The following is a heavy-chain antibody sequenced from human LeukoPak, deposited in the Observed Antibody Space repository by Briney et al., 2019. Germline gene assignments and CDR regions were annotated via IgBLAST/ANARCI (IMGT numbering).Heavy chain of an antibody. CDR3: AKAKRVAPFDY. CDR1: GFTFSSYA. V-gene: IGHV3-23*01. D-gene: IGHD3-3*01. Sequence: GGSLRLSCAASGFTFSSYAMSWVRQAPGKGLEWVSGISGGGGSTYYADSVKGRFTISRDNSKNTLYLQMNSLRAEDTAVYYCAKAKRVAPFDYWGQGTLVTVSS. CDR2: ISGGGGST. J-gene: IGHJ4*02.